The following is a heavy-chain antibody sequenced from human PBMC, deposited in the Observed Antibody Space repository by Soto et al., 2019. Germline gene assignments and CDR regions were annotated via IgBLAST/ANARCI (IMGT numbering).Heavy chain of an antibody. Sequence: QVHLVQSGAEVKKPGASVKVSCKASNETLTTYGISWVRQAPGQGLEWMGWVSGYSGHSSSAQEFQDRVIMTTDTSTNTAYMELRSLTSDESAVYFCARYSSSSGYYYGMDVWGQGTTVTVSS. D-gene: IGHD6-6*01. CDR3: ARYSSSSGYYYGMDV. CDR2: VSGYSGHS. J-gene: IGHJ6*02. CDR1: NETLTTYG. V-gene: IGHV1-18*01.